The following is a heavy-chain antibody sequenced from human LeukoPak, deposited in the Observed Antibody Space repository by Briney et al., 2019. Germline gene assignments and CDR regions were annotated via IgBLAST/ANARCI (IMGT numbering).Heavy chain of an antibody. CDR2: INPNSGGT. Sequence: ASVKVSCKASGYTFTGYYMRWVRQAPGQGLEWMGWINPNSGGTNYAQKFQGRVTMTRDTSISTAYMELSRLRSDDTAVYYCAANRPTYGSGSYYTHDAFDIWGQGTMVTVSS. J-gene: IGHJ3*02. D-gene: IGHD3-10*01. CDR3: AANRPTYGSGSYYTHDAFDI. CDR1: GYTFTGYY. V-gene: IGHV1-2*02.